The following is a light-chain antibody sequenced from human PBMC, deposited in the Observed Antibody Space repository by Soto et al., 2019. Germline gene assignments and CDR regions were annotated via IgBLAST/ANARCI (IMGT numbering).Light chain of an antibody. V-gene: IGLV2-14*01. CDR3: NSYTSSSTHV. CDR1: SSDVGGYNY. Sequence: QSVLAQPASVSGSPGQSITISCTVTSSDVGGYNYVSWYQQHPGKAPNLMIYDVSNRPSGVSNRFSGSKSGNTVSLTISGLQAEDEADYYCNSYTSSSTHVLGAGTKVT. J-gene: IGLJ1*01. CDR2: DVS.